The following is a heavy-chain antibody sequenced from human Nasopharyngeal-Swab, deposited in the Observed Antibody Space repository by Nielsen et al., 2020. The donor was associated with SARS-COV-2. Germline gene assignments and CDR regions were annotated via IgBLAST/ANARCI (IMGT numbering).Heavy chain of an antibody. CDR2: IYYSGST. Sequence: IRQPPGKGLEWIGSIYYSGSTYYNPSLKSRVTISVDTSKNQFSLKLSSVTAADTAVYYCARRPNCSSTSCSYYYYYMDVWGKGPRSPSP. CDR3: ARRPNCSSTSCSYYYYYMDV. V-gene: IGHV4-39*01. D-gene: IGHD2-2*01. J-gene: IGHJ6*03.